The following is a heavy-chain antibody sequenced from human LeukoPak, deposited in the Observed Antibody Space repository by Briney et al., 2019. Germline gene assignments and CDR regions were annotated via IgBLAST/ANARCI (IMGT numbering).Heavy chain of an antibody. CDR1: GYTFTSYG. CDR2: ISAYNGNT. V-gene: IGHV1-18*01. D-gene: IGHD5-18*01. J-gene: IGHJ6*02. CDR3: ARAVHIYGTRRYYYGMDV. Sequence: GASVKVSCKASGYTFTSYGISWVRQAPGQGIEWMGWISAYNGNTNYAQKLQGRVTMTTDTSTSTAYMELRSLRSDDTAVYYCARAVHIYGTRRYYYGMDVWGQGTTVTVSS.